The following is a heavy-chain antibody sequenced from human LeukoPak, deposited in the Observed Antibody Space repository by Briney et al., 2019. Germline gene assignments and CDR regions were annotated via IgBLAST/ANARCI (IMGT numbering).Heavy chain of an antibody. J-gene: IGHJ4*02. Sequence: SETLSLTCTVSGGSINSYYWSWIRQPPGKGLEWIGYIYYSGSTNYNPSHKSRVTISVDTSKNQFSLKLSSVTAADTAVYYCARYCSSTSCDYFDYWGQGTLVTVSS. D-gene: IGHD2-2*01. V-gene: IGHV4-59*08. CDR2: IYYSGST. CDR3: ARYCSSTSCDYFDY. CDR1: GGSINSYY.